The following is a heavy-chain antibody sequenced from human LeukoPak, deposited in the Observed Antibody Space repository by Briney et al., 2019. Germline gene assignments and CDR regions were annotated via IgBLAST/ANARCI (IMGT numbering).Heavy chain of an antibody. CDR2: ISAHNGHT. V-gene: IGHV1-18*01. D-gene: IGHD6-13*01. J-gene: IGHJ5*02. CDR1: GYTFTTSG. CDR3: ARDDLSSSPLYP. Sequence: ASVKVSCKAPGYTFTTSGISWVRQAPGQGLEWMGWISAHNGHTYYAQNLQGRLTMTTDASTRTAYMELTSLRFDDTAVYYCARDDLSSSPLYPWGQGTLVTVSS.